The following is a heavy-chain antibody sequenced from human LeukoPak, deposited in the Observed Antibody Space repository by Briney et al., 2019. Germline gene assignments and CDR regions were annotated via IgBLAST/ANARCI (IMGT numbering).Heavy chain of an antibody. CDR1: GFSFSRDW. CDR2: INSDGSRT. V-gene: IGHV3-74*01. D-gene: IGHD3-22*01. J-gene: IGHJ4*02. CDR3: ARDGAGGLLLDY. Sequence: GGSLRLSCAASGFSFSRDWMHWVRQAPGKGLVWVSRINSDGSRTNYADSVKGRFTISRDNAKNTLYLQVNSLRVEDTAVYYCARDGAGGLLLDYWGQGTLVTVSS.